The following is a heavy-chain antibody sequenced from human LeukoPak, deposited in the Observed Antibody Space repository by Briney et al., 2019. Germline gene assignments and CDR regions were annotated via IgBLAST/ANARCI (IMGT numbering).Heavy chain of an antibody. CDR3: ARDLALYYDILTGSSLFDY. V-gene: IGHV3-7*03. CDR1: GFTFSSYW. Sequence: GRSLRLSCAASGFTFSSYWMSSVRQAPRKGPGWVANIKQEVSEQYYVDSVKGRFTISRDNANNSLYLQMNSLRAEDTAVYYCARDLALYYDILTGSSLFDYWGQGTLVTVSS. J-gene: IGHJ4*02. D-gene: IGHD3-9*01. CDR2: IKQEVSEQ.